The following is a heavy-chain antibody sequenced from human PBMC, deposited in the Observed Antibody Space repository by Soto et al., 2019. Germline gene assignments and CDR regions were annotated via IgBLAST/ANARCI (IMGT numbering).Heavy chain of an antibody. Sequence: ASETLSLTCTVSGGSISSYYWSWIRQPPGKGLEWIGYIYYSGSTNYNPSLKSRVTISVDTSKNQFSLKLSSVTAADTAVYYCATDGIAVAGTGAFEIWGQGTMVTV. CDR2: IYYSGST. CDR1: GGSISSYY. CDR3: ATDGIAVAGTGAFEI. J-gene: IGHJ3*02. V-gene: IGHV4-59*01. D-gene: IGHD6-19*01.